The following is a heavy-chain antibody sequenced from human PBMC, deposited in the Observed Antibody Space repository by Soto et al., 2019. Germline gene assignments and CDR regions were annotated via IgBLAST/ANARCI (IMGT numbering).Heavy chain of an antibody. CDR2: ISSSSSTI. V-gene: IGHV3-48*04. CDR1: GFTFSSYS. D-gene: IGHD3-10*01. Sequence: GGSLRLCCAASGFTFSSYSMNWVRQAPGKGLEWVTYISSSSSTIYYADSVKGRFTISRDNAENSLYLQMNSLRAEDTAVYVCASYYGSGSYYSYWGEGTLVTVAS. J-gene: IGHJ4*02. CDR3: ASYYGSGSYYSY.